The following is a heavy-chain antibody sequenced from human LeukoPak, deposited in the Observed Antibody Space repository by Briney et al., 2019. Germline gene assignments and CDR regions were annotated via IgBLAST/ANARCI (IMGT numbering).Heavy chain of an antibody. D-gene: IGHD2/OR15-2a*01. J-gene: IGHJ5*02. V-gene: IGHV3-21*01. CDR1: GFTFSSYG. CDR3: ARGKTSQNIVTRKTYNWFDP. CDR2: ISSSSDYI. Sequence: SGGSLRLSCAASGFTFSSYGMSWVRQAPGKGLEWVSSISSSSDYIYYADSVKGRFTISRDNAKNSLYLQMKSLRAEDTAVYYCARGKTSQNIVTRKTYNWFDPWGQGTLVTVSS.